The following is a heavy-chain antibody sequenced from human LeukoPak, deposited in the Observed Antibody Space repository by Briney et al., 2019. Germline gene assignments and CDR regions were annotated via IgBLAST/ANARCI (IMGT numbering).Heavy chain of an antibody. Sequence: SETLSLTCTVSGGSISSSGYYWGWIRQPPGKGLEWIGTISYTGNTYYNPSLNSRVTISVDTSKNQFSLNLSSVTAADTAVYYCARIGGVYHDAFDVWGQATMVTVSS. CDR2: ISYTGNT. CDR3: ARIGGVYHDAFDV. CDR1: GGSISSSGYY. D-gene: IGHD4-23*01. V-gene: IGHV4-39*01. J-gene: IGHJ3*01.